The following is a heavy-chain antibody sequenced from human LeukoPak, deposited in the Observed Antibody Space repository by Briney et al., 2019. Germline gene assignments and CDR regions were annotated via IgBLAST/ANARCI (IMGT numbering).Heavy chain of an antibody. CDR3: ARRYYYGSGTYYNSPFDY. Sequence: PGGSLRLSCAASGFLVSNYYMSWVRQAPGKGLEWVSVIYSGAGTYYADSVKGRFTISRDNSKNTLYLQMNSLRPEDTAVYYCARRYYYGSGTYYNSPFDYWGQGTLVTVSS. CDR1: GFLVSNYY. D-gene: IGHD3-10*01. J-gene: IGHJ4*02. CDR2: IYSGAGT. V-gene: IGHV3-53*05.